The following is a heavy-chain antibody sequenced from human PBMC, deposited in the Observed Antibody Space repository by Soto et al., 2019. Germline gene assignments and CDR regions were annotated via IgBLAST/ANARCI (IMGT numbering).Heavy chain of an antibody. CDR1: GYTFTSYD. Sequence: QVQLVQSGAEVRKPGASVKVSCKASGYTFTSYDINGVRQAPGQGLEWMGWMNPNSGNTGYAQKFQFCVTITRNTSISTAYMELSSLRSDDTAVYYCARYGSGSYDDYYYYDMDVWGKGPTVTVSS. CDR2: MNPNSGNT. J-gene: IGHJ6*03. D-gene: IGHD3-10*01. V-gene: IGHV1-8*01. CDR3: ARYGSGSYDDYYYYDMDV.